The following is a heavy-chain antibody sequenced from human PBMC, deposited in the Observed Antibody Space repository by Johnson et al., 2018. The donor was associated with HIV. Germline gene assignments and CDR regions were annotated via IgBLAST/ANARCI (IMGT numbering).Heavy chain of an antibody. D-gene: IGHD3-22*01. Sequence: VQLVESGGGLVQPGGSLRLSCAASGFTFSNHWMHWVRQAPGKGLVWVSRINSDGSSRNYADSVKGRFTISRDNAKNTLYLQMNSLRAEDTALYYCARDTYYYDTSGYLTRPRAFDVWGQGTMVTVSS. V-gene: IGHV3-74*01. CDR2: INSDGSSR. CDR1: GFTFSNHW. J-gene: IGHJ3*01. CDR3: ARDTYYYDTSGYLTRPRAFDV.